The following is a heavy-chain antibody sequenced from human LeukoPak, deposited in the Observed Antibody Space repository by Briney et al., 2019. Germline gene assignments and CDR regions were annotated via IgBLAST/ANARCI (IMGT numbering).Heavy chain of an antibody. V-gene: IGHV4-59*01. D-gene: IGHD1-26*01. Sequence: SETLSLTCTVSGVSISSYYWSWIRQSPEKGLEWIGYLTPSGSTNYKPSLKSRVTISVYTSKNQFSLKLSSVTAADTALYYCVKIKPGGASFDYWGQGTLVTVYS. CDR2: LTPSGST. J-gene: IGHJ4*02. CDR1: GVSISSYY. CDR3: VKIKPGGASFDY.